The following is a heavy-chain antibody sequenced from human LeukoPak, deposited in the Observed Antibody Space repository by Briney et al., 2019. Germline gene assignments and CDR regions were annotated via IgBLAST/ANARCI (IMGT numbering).Heavy chain of an antibody. CDR1: GFTFSSYA. V-gene: IGHV3-23*01. Sequence: GGSLRLSCAASGFTFSSYAMSWVRQAPGKGLEWVSASSGSSGSTYYADSVKGRFTISRDNSKNTLYLQMNSLRAEDTAVYYCAKYYDILTGYYRRAPDDAFDIWGQGTMVTVSS. CDR2: SSGSSGST. D-gene: IGHD3-9*01. J-gene: IGHJ3*02. CDR3: AKYYDILTGYYRRAPDDAFDI.